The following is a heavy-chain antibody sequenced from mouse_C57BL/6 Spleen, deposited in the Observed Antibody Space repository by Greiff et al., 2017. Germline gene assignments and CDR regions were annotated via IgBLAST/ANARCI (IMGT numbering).Heavy chain of an antibody. J-gene: IGHJ1*03. CDR1: GYSITSDY. Sequence: DVMLVESGPGLAKPSQTLSLTCSVTGYSITSDYWNWIRKFPGNKLEYMGYISYSGSTYYNPSLKSRISITRDTSKNQYYLQLNSVTTEDTATYYCARSPPYYGSSWYFDVWGTGTTVTVSS. CDR2: ISYSGST. V-gene: IGHV3-8*01. D-gene: IGHD1-1*01. CDR3: ARSPPYYGSSWYFDV.